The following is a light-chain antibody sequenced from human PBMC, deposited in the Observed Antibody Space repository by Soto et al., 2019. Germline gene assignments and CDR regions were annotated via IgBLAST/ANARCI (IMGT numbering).Light chain of an antibody. Sequence: DIQLTQSPSFLSTSVGDRDTITRRTRQGISRYLSWYQQKPGKAPKILIYAASTLQTGVPSRFSGSGSGADFTLTISSLRPEDFATYYCQQPYSYPLSFGGGSRV. J-gene: IGKJ4*01. CDR2: AAS. V-gene: IGKV1-9*01. CDR3: QQPYSYPLS. CDR1: QGISRY.